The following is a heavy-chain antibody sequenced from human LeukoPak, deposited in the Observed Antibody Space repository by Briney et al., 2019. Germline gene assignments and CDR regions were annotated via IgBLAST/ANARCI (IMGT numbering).Heavy chain of an antibody. V-gene: IGHV1-18*01. CDR3: ARDRSPDYGGNSNFDY. CDR2: ISAYNGNT. D-gene: IGHD4-23*01. CDR1: GYTFTSYG. J-gene: IGHJ2*01. Sequence: ASAKVSCKASGYTFTSYGISWVRQAPGQGLEWMGWISAYNGNTNYAQKLQGRVTMTTDTSTSTAYMELRSLRSDDTAVYYCARDRSPDYGGNSNFDYWGRGTLVTVSS.